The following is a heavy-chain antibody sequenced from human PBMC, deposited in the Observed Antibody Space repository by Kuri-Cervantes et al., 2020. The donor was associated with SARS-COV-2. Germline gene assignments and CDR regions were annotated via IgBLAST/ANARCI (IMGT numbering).Heavy chain of an antibody. CDR1: GGTFSSYT. Sequence: SVKVSCKASGGTFSSYTISWVRQAPGQGLEWMGRIIPILGIANYAQKFQGRVTITADKSTSTAYMELSSLRSEDTAVYSCARELLAAAGSHAFDIWGQGTMVTVSS. D-gene: IGHD6-13*01. V-gene: IGHV1-69*04. CDR3: ARELLAAAGSHAFDI. J-gene: IGHJ3*02. CDR2: IIPILGIA.